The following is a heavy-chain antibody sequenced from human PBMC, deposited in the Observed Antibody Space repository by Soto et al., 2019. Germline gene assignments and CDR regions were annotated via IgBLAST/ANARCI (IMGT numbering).Heavy chain of an antibody. J-gene: IGHJ4*02. CDR1: GFTFSSYA. CDR2: ISYDGSNK. CDR3: ARHWVWELLGLDY. Sequence: QVQLVESGGGVVQPGRSLRLSCAASGFTFSSYAMHWVRQAPGKGLEWVAVISYDGSNKYYADSVKGRFTISRDNSKDTLYLHTSSLSAEDAAVYYCARHWVWELLGLDYWGQGTLVTVSS. D-gene: IGHD1-26*01. V-gene: IGHV3-30-3*01.